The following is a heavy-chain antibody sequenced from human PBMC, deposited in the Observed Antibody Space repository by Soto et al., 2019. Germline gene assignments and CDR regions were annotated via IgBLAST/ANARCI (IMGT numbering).Heavy chain of an antibody. CDR2: ISPVSTSK. D-gene: IGHD5-12*01. CDR1: GFTFSGRG. Sequence: GGSLRLSCAASGFTFSGRGMIWVRQAPGKGLEWLSYISPVSTSKYYADSAKGRFSISRDNARASLYLQMNSLRDDDTAVYYCATVDGPTVATMFFDYWGQGILVTVSS. J-gene: IGHJ4*02. CDR3: ATVDGPTVATMFFDY. V-gene: IGHV3-48*02.